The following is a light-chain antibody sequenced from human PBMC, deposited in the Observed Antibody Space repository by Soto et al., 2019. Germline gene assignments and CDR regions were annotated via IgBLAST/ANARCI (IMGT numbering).Light chain of an antibody. V-gene: IGLV2-14*01. CDR2: EVS. J-gene: IGLJ1*01. CDR1: SSDVGDYTY. CDR3: TSYTSDSTEV. Sequence: QSALTQPASVSGSPGQSITISCTGTSSDVGDYTYVSWYQHHPGRAPKLIIYEVSNRPSGISNRFSGSKSGNTASLTISGLQAEDEADYYCTSYTSDSTEVFGTGTKVTVL.